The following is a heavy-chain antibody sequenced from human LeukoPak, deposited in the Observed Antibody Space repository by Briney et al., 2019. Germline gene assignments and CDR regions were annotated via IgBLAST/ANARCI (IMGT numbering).Heavy chain of an antibody. D-gene: IGHD3-3*01. Sequence: SETLSLTCTVSGGSISSYYWSWIRQPPGKGLEWIGYIYYSGSTNYNPSLKSRVTISVDTSKNQFSLKLSSVTAADTAVYYCARGAQYDFWSGLMGVWGKGTTVTVSS. J-gene: IGHJ6*04. CDR3: ARGAQYDFWSGLMGV. CDR2: IYYSGST. CDR1: GGSISSYY. V-gene: IGHV4-59*01.